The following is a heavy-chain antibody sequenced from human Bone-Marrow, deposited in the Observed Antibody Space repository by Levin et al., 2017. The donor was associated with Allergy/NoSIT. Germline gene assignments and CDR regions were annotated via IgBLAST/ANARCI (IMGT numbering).Heavy chain of an antibody. D-gene: IGHD3-16*02. V-gene: IGHV4-30-4*01. J-gene: IGHJ4*02. CDR3: ARWVRDTSFYFDP. Sequence: SQTLSLTCTVSGASISSGDYYWSWLRQPPGKVLEWIGYVYYSGSTVYNPSLKSRLDVSVDTSNNQFSLKLTSVTAADTAVYFCARWVRDTSFYFDPWGQGTLVTVSS. CDR2: VYYSGST. CDR1: GASISSGDYY.